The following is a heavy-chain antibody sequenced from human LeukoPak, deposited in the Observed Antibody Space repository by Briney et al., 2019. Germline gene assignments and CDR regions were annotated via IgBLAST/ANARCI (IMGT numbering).Heavy chain of an antibody. CDR1: GFTVRNNY. CDR3: ATGERMVRGDGVDY. CDR2: IYSGGST. Sequence: GGSLRLSCAASGFTVRNNYMSWVRQAPGKGLEWVSVIYSGGSTYYADSVKGRFTISRDNSKNTLYLQMNSLRAEDTAVDFCATGERMVRGDGVDYWGQGTLVTVSS. D-gene: IGHD3-10*01. V-gene: IGHV3-66*01. J-gene: IGHJ4*02.